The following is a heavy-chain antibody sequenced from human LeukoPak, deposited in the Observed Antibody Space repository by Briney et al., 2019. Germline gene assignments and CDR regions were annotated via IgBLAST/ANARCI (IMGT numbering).Heavy chain of an antibody. D-gene: IGHD6-13*01. Sequence: PGGSLRLSCAASGFTFSSYGMHWVRQAPGKGLEWVAVIWYDGSNKYYADSVKGRFTISRDNSKNTLYLQMSSLRAEDTAVYYCAKDIAAAGYYFDYWGQGTLVTVSS. CDR2: IWYDGSNK. J-gene: IGHJ4*02. V-gene: IGHV3-33*06. CDR3: AKDIAAAGYYFDY. CDR1: GFTFSSYG.